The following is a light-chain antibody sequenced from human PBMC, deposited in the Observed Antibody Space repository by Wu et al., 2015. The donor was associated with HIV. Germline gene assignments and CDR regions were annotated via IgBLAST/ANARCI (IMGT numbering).Light chain of an antibody. V-gene: IGKV3-15*01. CDR1: QTVKNN. J-gene: IGKJ4*01. Sequence: EIVMTQSPVTLSVSPGEGATLSCRASQTVKNNLAWSQQRPGQAPRLLIYDASTRATGIPARFSGSGSGTDFTLTISRLEPEDFAVYYCQHYGNSLTFGGGTKVEIK. CDR3: QHYGNSLT. CDR2: DAS.